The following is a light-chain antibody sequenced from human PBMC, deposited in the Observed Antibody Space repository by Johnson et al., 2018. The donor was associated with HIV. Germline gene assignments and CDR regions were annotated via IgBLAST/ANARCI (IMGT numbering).Light chain of an antibody. J-gene: IGLJ1*01. CDR1: SCDIANNY. Sequence: QSVLTQPPSVSAAPGQKVTISCSGSSCDIANNYVSWHQHLPGTAPKLLIYDNDKRPSGIPDRISGSKSGTSATRGITGLQTGDEADYYCGTWDSRLSAGHVFGTGTKVTVL. V-gene: IGLV1-51*01. CDR3: GTWDSRLSAGHV. CDR2: DND.